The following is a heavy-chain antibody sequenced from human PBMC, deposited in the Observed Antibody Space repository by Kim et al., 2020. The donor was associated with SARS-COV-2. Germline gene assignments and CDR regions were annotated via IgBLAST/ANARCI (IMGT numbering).Heavy chain of an antibody. CDR1: GFTFSSYA. CDR2: IDGRGGGT. CDR3: AKAPWGGYCGNSRCSIWFDP. Sequence: GGSLRLSCAASGFTFSSYAMTWVRQAPGKGLEWVSSIDGRGGGTYYADSLKGRFTISRDNSRDTLYLQMNSLRAEDTAVYYCAKAPWGGYCGNSRCSIWFDPWGQGTLVTVSS. V-gene: IGHV3-23*01. J-gene: IGHJ5*02. D-gene: IGHD2-15*01.